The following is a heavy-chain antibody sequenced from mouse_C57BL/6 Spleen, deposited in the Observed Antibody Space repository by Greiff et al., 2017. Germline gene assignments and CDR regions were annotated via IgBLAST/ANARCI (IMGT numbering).Heavy chain of an antibody. CDR1: GYAFSSSW. V-gene: IGHV1-82*01. CDR2: IYPGDGDT. CDR3: ARYPHYYGSSNYFDY. J-gene: IGHJ2*01. D-gene: IGHD1-1*01. Sequence: QVQLKQSGPELVKPGASVKISCKASGYAFSSSWMNWVKQRPGKGLEWNGRIYPGDGDTNYNGKFKGKATLTADKSSSTAYMQLSSLTSEDSAVYFCARYPHYYGSSNYFDYWGQGTTLTVSS.